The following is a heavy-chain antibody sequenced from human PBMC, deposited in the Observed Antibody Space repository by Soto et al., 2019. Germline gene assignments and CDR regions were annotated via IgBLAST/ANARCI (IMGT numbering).Heavy chain of an antibody. V-gene: IGHV2-5*01. J-gene: IGHJ4*02. CDR1: GFSLSTSGVA. Sequence: GSGPTLVNPTQTLTLTGTFSGFSLSTSGVAVGWIRQTPGGALEWLTLIYYNDDRRFSPSLKTRLTITGDTSKNQVVLSLTNVDPGDTATYFCAHSDGGYEIIYFDFWGQGIPVTVSS. CDR2: IYYNDDR. D-gene: IGHD5-12*01. CDR3: AHSDGGYEIIYFDF.